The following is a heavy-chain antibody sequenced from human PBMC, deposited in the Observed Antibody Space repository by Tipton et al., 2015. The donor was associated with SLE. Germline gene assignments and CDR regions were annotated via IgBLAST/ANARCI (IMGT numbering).Heavy chain of an antibody. V-gene: IGHV4-61*10. CDR3: ANLGDSSGYERSYYFDY. CDR1: GGSISSGSYY. J-gene: IGHJ4*02. CDR2: IYYSGST. D-gene: IGHD3-22*01. Sequence: TLSLTCTVSGGSISSGSYYWSWIRQPAGKGLEWIGYIYYSGSTNYNPSLKSRVTISVDTSKNQFSLKLSSVTAADTAVYYCANLGDSSGYERSYYFDYWGQGTLVTVSS.